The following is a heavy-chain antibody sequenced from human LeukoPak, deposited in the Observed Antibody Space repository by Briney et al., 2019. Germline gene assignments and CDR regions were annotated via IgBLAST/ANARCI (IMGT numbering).Heavy chain of an antibody. CDR1: GFTFSSYS. CDR3: ARDSGAVAGNRGAFDI. J-gene: IGHJ3*02. CDR2: ISSSSSYI. D-gene: IGHD6-19*01. V-gene: IGHV3-21*01. Sequence: TGGSLRLSCAASGFTFSSYSMNWVRQAPGKGLEWVSSISSSSSYIYYADSVKGRFTISRDNAKNSLYLQMNSLRAEDTAVYYCARDSGAVAGNRGAFDIWGQGTMVTVSS.